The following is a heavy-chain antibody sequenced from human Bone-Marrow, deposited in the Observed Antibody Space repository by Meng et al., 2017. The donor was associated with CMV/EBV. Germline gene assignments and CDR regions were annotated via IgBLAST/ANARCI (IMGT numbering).Heavy chain of an antibody. Sequence: GGSLRLSCKGSGYSFTSYCIGWVRQMPGKGLEWMGIIYPGDSDTRYSPSFQGQVTISADESSSTAYLQWSSLKASDTAMYYCARLPLLRFLEWLLPYFDYWGQGALVTVSS. CDR2: IYPGDSDT. J-gene: IGHJ4*02. CDR3: ARLPLLRFLEWLLPYFDY. CDR1: GYSFTSYC. D-gene: IGHD3-3*01. V-gene: IGHV5-51*01.